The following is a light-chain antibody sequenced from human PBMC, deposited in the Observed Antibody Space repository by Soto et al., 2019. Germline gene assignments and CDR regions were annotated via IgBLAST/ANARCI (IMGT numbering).Light chain of an antibody. CDR2: STS. CDR3: GLYVGSGIWV. J-gene: IGLJ3*02. V-gene: IGLV8-61*01. Sequence: QTVVTQAPSFSVSPGGTVTLTCGLSSGSVSTSYYPSWYQQTPGRAPRTLIYSTSNRSSGVPDRFSGSILGNKAALTITGEQADEASYYYCGLYVGSGIWVFGGGTKVTVL. CDR1: SGSVSTSYY.